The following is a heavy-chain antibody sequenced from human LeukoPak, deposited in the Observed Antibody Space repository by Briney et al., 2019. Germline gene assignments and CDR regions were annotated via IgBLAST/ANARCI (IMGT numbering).Heavy chain of an antibody. D-gene: IGHD4-17*01. Sequence: SVKVSCKASGGTFSSYAISWVRQAPGQGLEWMGGIIPILGIANYAQKFQGRVTITADKSTSTAYMELSSLRSEDTAVYYCARAIPTTVTTNAFDIWGQGTMVTVSS. J-gene: IGHJ3*02. CDR1: GGTFSSYA. V-gene: IGHV1-69*10. CDR2: IIPILGIA. CDR3: ARAIPTTVTTNAFDI.